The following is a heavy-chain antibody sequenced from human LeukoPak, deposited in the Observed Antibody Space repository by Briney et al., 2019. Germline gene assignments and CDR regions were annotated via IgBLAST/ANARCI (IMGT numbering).Heavy chain of an antibody. J-gene: IGHJ4*02. D-gene: IGHD3-3*01. V-gene: IGHV4-4*07. CDR1: GGSITSYY. CDR3: AREYDPSTRYFDY. Sequence: ASETLSLTCNVSGGSITSYYWSWVRQPAGKGLEWIGRISSSGSTNYNPSLKSRVALSIDTSKNQFSLKLTSVNAADTAVYYCAREYDPSTRYFDYWGQGTLVTVSS. CDR2: ISSSGST.